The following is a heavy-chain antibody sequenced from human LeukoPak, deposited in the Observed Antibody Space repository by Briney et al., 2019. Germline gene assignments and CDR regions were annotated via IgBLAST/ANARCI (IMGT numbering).Heavy chain of an antibody. J-gene: IGHJ4*02. V-gene: IGHV5-51*01. CDR2: IYPGDSDT. Sequence: HGAALQISCKGSGYLFTSYWIGWVRQMPGKGLEWIGIIYPGDSDTRYSPSFQGQVTISADKSISTAYLQWSSLKASDTAMYYCARHEESSGSTPDYWGQGTLVTVSS. D-gene: IGHD2-15*01. CDR1: GYLFTSYW. CDR3: ARHEESSGSTPDY.